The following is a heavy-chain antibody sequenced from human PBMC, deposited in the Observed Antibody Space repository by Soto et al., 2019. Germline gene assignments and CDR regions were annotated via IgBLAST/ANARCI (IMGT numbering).Heavy chain of an antibody. CDR3: AGTSSLQWYYMDG. CDR1: GDSVSSNSAA. V-gene: IGHV6-1*01. J-gene: IGHJ6*03. D-gene: IGHD1-7*01. Sequence: SQTLSLTCVISGDSVSSNSAAWNWIRQSPSRGLEWLGRTYYRSRWYNDYAVSVRSRITVNADTSKNQFSLHLNSVTPEDTAVYYGAGTSSLQWYYMDGSDKRNTVTVSS. CDR2: TYYRSRWYN.